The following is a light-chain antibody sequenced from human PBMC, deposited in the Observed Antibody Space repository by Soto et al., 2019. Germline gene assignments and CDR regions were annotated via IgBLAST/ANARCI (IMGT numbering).Light chain of an antibody. CDR1: QSISSY. CDR2: VAS. V-gene: IGKV1-39*01. CDR3: QQSYSIPYT. Sequence: DIQMTQSPSSLSASVGDRVTITCRASQSISSYLNWYQVKPGKAAKLLIYVASSLQSGVPSRFSGRGSGTDFTLTISSLQPEDFATYYCQQSYSIPYTFGQGNKIEIK. J-gene: IGKJ2*01.